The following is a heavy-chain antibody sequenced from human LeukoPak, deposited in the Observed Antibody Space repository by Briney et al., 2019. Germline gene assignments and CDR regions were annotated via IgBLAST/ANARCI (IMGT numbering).Heavy chain of an antibody. CDR3: AKDIAARPFDY. J-gene: IGHJ4*02. CDR1: GFTFSSYW. V-gene: IGHV3-74*01. D-gene: IGHD6-6*01. Sequence: GGSLRLSCAASGFTFSSYWMHWVRQAPGKGLVWVSRINSDGSSTSYADSVKGRFTISRDNSKNTQYLQMNSLRAEDTAVYYCAKDIAARPFDYWGQGTLVTVSS. CDR2: INSDGSST.